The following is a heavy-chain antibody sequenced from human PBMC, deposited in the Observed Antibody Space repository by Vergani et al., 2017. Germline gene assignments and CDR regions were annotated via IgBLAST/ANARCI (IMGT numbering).Heavy chain of an antibody. D-gene: IGHD6-13*01. CDR3: ARDSMAAAGRYYYYDYGMDV. CDR2: IKQDGSEK. Sequence: EVQLVESGGGLVQPGGSLRLSCAASGFTFSSYWMSWVRQAPGKGLEWVANIKQDGSEKYYVDSVKGRFTISRDNAKNSLYLQMNSLRAEDTAVYYCARDSMAAAGRYYYYDYGMDVWGQGTTVTVSS. V-gene: IGHV3-7*01. J-gene: IGHJ6*02. CDR1: GFTFSSYW.